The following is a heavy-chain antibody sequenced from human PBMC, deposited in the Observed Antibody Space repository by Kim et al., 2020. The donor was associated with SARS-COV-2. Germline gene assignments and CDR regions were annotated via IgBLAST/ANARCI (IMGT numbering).Heavy chain of an antibody. D-gene: IGHD1-1*01. V-gene: IGHV4-34*01. J-gene: IGHJ4*02. Sequence: SETLSLTCAVYGGSFSGYYWSWIRQPPGKGLEWIGEINHSGSTNYNPSLKSRVTISVDTSKNQFSLKLSSVTAAYTAVYYCATSVQLERRVDYWGQGTLVTVSS. CDR2: INHSGST. CDR1: GGSFSGYY. CDR3: ATSVQLERRVDY.